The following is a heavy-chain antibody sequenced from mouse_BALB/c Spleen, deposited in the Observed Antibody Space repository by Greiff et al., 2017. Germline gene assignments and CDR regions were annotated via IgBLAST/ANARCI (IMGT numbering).Heavy chain of an antibody. Sequence: VHVKQSGPELVKPGASVKIPCKASGYTFTDYNMDWVKQSHGKSLEWIGDINPNNGGTIYNQKFKGKATLTVDKSSSTAYMELRSLTSEDTAVYYCARWGWGYAMDYWGQGTSVTVSS. V-gene: IGHV1-18*01. J-gene: IGHJ4*01. CDR2: INPNNGGT. D-gene: IGHD3-3*01. CDR3: ARWGWGYAMDY. CDR1: GYTFTDYN.